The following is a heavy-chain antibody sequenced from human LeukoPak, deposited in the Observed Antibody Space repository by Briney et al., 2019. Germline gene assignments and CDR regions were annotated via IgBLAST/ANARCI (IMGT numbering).Heavy chain of an antibody. CDR2: ISAYNGNT. CDR3: ARDQPRNYGDYFKYGMDV. V-gene: IGHV1-18*01. D-gene: IGHD4-17*01. CDR1: GYTFTSYG. J-gene: IGHJ6*02. Sequence: ASVKVSCKASGYTFTSYGISRVRQAPGQGLEWMGWISAYNGNTNYAQKLQGRVTMTTDTSTSTAYMELRSLRSDDTAVYYCARDQPRNYGDYFKYGMDVWGQGTTVTVSS.